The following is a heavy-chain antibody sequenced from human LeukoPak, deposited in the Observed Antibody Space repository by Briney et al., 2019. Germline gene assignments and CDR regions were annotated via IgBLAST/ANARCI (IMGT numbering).Heavy chain of an antibody. V-gene: IGHV1-18*01. CDR2: ISPYNVHT. D-gene: IGHD3-10*01. J-gene: IGHJ4*02. CDR1: GYTFTIYG. Sequence: ASVKVSCKVSGYTFTIYGISWVRQAPGQGLELMGCISPYNVHTGYAQPFQGRVTMTTDTSTSSGYIELRSLRSDDTAVYYCAREKFGVSFDSWGQGTLVTVSS. CDR3: AREKFGVSFDS.